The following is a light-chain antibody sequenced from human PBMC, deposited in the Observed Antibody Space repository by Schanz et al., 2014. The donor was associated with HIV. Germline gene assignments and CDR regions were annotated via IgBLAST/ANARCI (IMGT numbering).Light chain of an antibody. CDR2: DTD. Sequence: QAVVTQEPSLTVSPGGTVTLTCGSTTGAVTSRHYPYWFQQKPSRAPRTLIFDTDRRHSWTPARFSGSLLGGKAALTLSGAQPEDEADYYCLLSYGDPRGVFGGGTKLTVL. CDR3: LLSYGDPRGV. J-gene: IGLJ3*02. CDR1: TGAVTSRHY. V-gene: IGLV7-46*01.